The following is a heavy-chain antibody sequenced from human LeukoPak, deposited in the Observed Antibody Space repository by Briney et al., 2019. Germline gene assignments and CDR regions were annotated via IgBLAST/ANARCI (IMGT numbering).Heavy chain of an antibody. D-gene: IGHD2-21*02. CDR2: ISWNSGSI. Sequence: GGSLRLSCAASGFTFDDYAMHWVRQAPGKGLEWVSGISWNSGSIGYADSVKGRFTISRDNAKNSLYLQMNSLRAEDTALYYCAKDGAMVVTATYFDYWGQGTLVTVSS. CDR3: AKDGAMVVTATYFDY. CDR1: GFTFDDYA. J-gene: IGHJ4*02. V-gene: IGHV3-9*01.